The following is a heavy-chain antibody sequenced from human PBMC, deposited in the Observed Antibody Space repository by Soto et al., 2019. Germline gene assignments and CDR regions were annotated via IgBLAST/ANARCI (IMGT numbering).Heavy chain of an antibody. V-gene: IGHV3-23*01. CDR3: ARGGTTSLDY. J-gene: IGHJ4*02. CDR2: ISGSGGST. CDR1: GFTFSSYA. D-gene: IGHD1-1*01. Sequence: SLRLSCAASGFTFSSYAMSWVRQAPGKGLEWVSAISGSGGSTYYADSMKGRFTISRDNSKNTLYLQMNSLRSDDTAVYYCARGGTTSLDYWGQGTQVTVSS.